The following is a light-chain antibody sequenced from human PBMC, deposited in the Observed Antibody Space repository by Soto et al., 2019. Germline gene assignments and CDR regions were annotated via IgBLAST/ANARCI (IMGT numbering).Light chain of an antibody. Sequence: QSALTQPPSPSGSPGQSVTISCTGTSSDVGGYNYVSWYQQHPGKAPKLMMFEVSKRPSGVPDRFSGSKFGNTASLTVSGLQAEDEADYYCASYGGNNNLLFGGGTKLTVL. CDR2: EVS. CDR1: SSDVGGYNY. J-gene: IGLJ2*01. V-gene: IGLV2-8*01. CDR3: ASYGGNNNLL.